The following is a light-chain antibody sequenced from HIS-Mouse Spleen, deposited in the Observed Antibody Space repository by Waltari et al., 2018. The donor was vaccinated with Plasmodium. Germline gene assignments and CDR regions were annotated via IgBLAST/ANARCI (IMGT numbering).Light chain of an antibody. J-gene: IGLJ3*02. V-gene: IGLV3-10*01. CDR2: EDS. CDR1: ALPKKY. CDR3: YSTDSSGNHRV. Sequence: SYELPQPPSVSVSPGQTARIPCSGDALPKKYAYWYQQKSGQAPVPVIYEDSKRPPGIPERFSGSSSGTMATLTISGAQVEDEADYYCYSTDSSGNHRVFGGGTKLTVL.